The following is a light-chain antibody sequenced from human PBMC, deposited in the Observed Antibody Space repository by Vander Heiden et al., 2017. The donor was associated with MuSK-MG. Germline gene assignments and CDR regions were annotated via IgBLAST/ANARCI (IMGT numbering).Light chain of an antibody. CDR1: SGINVGTYR. V-gene: IGLV5-45*01. CDR3: MIWHNSAVV. Sequence: QAVLTQPASLSASPGASASLTCTLRSGINVGTYRIYWYQQKPGSPPQYPLRYRSDSDKQQGSGVPSRFSGSKDASANAGILLISGLQSEDEADYYCMIWHNSAVVFGGGTKLTVL. J-gene: IGLJ2*01. CDR2: YRSDSDK.